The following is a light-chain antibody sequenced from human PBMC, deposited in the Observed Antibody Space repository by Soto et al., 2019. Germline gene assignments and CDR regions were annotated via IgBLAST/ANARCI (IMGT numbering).Light chain of an antibody. Sequence: DIVLTQSPGTLALSTGERATLSCRASQSVRSNYLAWYPQKPGQAPRPPIQDATNIATCIPARFSGSGSGTDFTLTIRSLEPEEFSIYYCQKRRNWPIPFRQGKRPGIK. CDR2: DAT. CDR1: QSVRSNY. V-gene: IGKV3D-20*02. CDR3: QKRRNWPIP. J-gene: IGKJ5*01.